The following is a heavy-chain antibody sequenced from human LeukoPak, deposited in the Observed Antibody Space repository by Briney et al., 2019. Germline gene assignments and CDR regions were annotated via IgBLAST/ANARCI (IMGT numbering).Heavy chain of an antibody. CDR2: ISGSGGST. CDR1: GFSFSSYA. J-gene: IGHJ4*02. V-gene: IGHV3-23*01. CDR3: AKDLRGSFDY. Sequence: GGSLRLSCAASGFSFSSYAMSWVRQAPGKGLEWVSAISGSGGSTYSADSVKGRFTISRDNSKNTLYLQMNSLRAEDTAVYYCAKDLRGSFDYWGQGTLVTVSS.